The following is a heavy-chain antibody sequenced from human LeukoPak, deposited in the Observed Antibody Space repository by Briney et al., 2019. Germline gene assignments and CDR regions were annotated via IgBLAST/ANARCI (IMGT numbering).Heavy chain of an antibody. D-gene: IGHD3-10*01. CDR3: ATYHYGSGSYHIHPNFDS. CDR2: IKHSGST. CDR1: GGSFSGYY. J-gene: IGHJ4*02. Sequence: PSETLSLTCAVYGGSFSGYYWSWIRQPPGKGLEWIGGIKHSGSTTYNPSLKSRVTISLDTSKNQVSLKRNSVTAPDTAVYYCATYHYGSGSYHIHPNFDSWGQGTLVTVSS. V-gene: IGHV4-34*01.